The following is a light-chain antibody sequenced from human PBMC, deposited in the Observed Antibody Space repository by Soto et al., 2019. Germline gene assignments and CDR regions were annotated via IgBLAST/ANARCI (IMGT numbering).Light chain of an antibody. CDR3: QQYDNCPRYT. J-gene: IGKJ2*01. V-gene: IGKV1-33*01. CDR2: DAS. Sequence: DIQMTQSPSSLSASVGDRVTITSQASQDISNYLNWYQQKQGKAPKLLIYDASNLETGVPSTFSGSGSGTDFTFTMSTLQPEDIACYYYQQYDNCPRYTFGQAMKLEI. CDR1: QDISNY.